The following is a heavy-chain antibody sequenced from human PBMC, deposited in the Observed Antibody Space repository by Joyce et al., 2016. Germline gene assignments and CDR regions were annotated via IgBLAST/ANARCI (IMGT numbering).Heavy chain of an antibody. CDR3: VREGVVDAFDV. V-gene: IGHV1-69-2*01. Sequence: EVQLVQSGAEVKKPGTTVKISCKVSGYTFNDYYIHWVRQAPGKGLEWVGLVDPENGKTPYADNFQDRVTITADTSTDTSYMELRWLRSEHTAIYYCVREGVVDAFDVWGQGTMVTVSS. CDR1: GYTFNDYY. D-gene: IGHD2-21*01. CDR2: VDPENGKT. J-gene: IGHJ3*01.